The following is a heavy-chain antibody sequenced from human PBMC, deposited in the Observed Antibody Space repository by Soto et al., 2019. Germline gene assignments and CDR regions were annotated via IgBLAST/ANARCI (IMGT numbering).Heavy chain of an antibody. CDR3: ARGRYCLTRSCFPNWFDS. CDR2: IYKSTTT. D-gene: IGHD2-15*01. CDR1: GDSISTVDYF. J-gene: IGHJ5*01. V-gene: IGHV4-30-4*01. Sequence: SETLSLTCSVSGDSISTVDYFWAWIRQPPGQALEYIGYIYKSTTTYYNPSFERRVAISLDTSKSQFSLTVTSVPAADTAVYFCARGRYCLTRSCFPNWFDSLGQGTLVNVSS.